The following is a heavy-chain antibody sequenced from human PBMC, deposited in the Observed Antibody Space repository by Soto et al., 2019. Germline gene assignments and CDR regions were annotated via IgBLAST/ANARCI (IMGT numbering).Heavy chain of an antibody. CDR1: GFRFEDYA. J-gene: IGHJ6*02. CDR2: IAWNSDII. D-gene: IGHD3-10*01. V-gene: IGHV3-9*01. CDR3: AKDHYGSAIYGMDV. Sequence: EVQLVESGGGLVQPGRSLRLSCAASGFRFEDYAMHWVRQAPGKGLEWVSGIAWNSDIIGYADSVKGRFTISRDNGKNSLYLKMNSLRTEDTALYYCAKDHYGSAIYGMDVWGQGTTVTVSS.